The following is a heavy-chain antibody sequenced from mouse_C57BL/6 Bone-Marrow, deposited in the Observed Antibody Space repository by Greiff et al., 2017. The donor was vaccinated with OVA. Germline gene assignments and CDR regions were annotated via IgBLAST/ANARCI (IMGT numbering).Heavy chain of an antibody. V-gene: IGHV7-1*01. J-gene: IGHJ4*01. CDR1: GFTFSDFY. CDR2: SRNKANDYTT. CDR3: ARDARGVMDY. Sequence: EVKLVESGGGLVQSGRSLRLSCATSGFTFSDFYMEWVRQAPGKGLEWIAASRNKANDYTTEYSASVKGRFIVSRDTSQSILYLQMNALRAEDTAIYYCARDARGVMDYWGQGTSVTVSS.